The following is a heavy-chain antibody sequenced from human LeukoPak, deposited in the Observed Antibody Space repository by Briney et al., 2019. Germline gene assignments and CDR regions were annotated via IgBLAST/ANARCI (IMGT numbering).Heavy chain of an antibody. J-gene: IGHJ4*02. D-gene: IGHD5-12*01. V-gene: IGHV3-11*04. CDR1: GFTFSDYY. CDR2: ISSSGSTI. Sequence: GGSLRLSCAASGFTFSDYYMSWICQAPGKRLEWVSYISSSGSTIYYADSVKGRFTISRDNAKNSLYLQMNSLRAEDTAVYYCARGRYSGYEQYYFDYWGQGTLVTVSS. CDR3: ARGRYSGYEQYYFDY.